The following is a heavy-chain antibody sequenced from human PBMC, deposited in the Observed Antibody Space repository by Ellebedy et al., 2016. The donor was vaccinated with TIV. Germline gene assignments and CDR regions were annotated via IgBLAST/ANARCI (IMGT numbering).Heavy chain of an antibody. V-gene: IGHV1-8*02. D-gene: IGHD5-18*01. J-gene: IGHJ4*02. Sequence: ASVKVSCXASGDTFTNFDINWVRQVAGQGLEWMGWMNPHGNTGYAQKFLGRVTLSRDTSISTAYMELSSLRSEDTAVYYCARYISGSGFHHWGQGTLVTVSS. CDR3: ARYISGSGFHH. CDR2: MNPHGNT. CDR1: GDTFTNFD.